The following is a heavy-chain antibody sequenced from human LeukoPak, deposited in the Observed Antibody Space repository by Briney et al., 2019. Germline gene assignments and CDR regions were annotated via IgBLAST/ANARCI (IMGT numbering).Heavy chain of an antibody. V-gene: IGHV5-51*01. Sequence: GESLKISCKGSGYSFTSYWIGWVRQMPGKCLEWMGIIYPGDSDTRYSPSFRGQVTISADKSISTAYLQWSSLKASDTAMYYCARQTAEYYFDYWGQGTLVTVSS. J-gene: IGHJ4*02. CDR3: ARQTAEYYFDY. CDR2: IYPGDSDT. CDR1: GYSFTSYW.